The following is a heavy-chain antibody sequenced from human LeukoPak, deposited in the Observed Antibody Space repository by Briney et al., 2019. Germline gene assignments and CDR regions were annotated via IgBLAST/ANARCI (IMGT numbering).Heavy chain of an antibody. J-gene: IGHJ4*02. Sequence: ASVTVSCKASGYTFTSFFMHWVRQAPGQGLEWMGIINPSGGSTTYAQKFQGRVTMTRDTSTSTVYMELSSLRSEDTAVYYCARVWSGYYWFDYWGQGTLVTV. CDR1: GYTFTSFF. V-gene: IGHV1-46*01. CDR2: INPSGGST. D-gene: IGHD3-3*01. CDR3: ARVWSGYYWFDY.